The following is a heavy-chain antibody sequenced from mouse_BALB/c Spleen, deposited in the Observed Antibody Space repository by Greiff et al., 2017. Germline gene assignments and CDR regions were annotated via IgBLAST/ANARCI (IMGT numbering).Heavy chain of an antibody. CDR1: GFTFSSYG. CDR3: AREHPFDY. J-gene: IGHJ2*01. V-gene: IGHV5-6-3*01. Sequence: EVQVVESGGGLVQPGGSLKLSCAASGFTFSSYGMSWVRQTPDKRLELVATINSNGGSTYYPDSVKGRFTISRDNAKNTLYLQMSSLKSEDTAMYYCAREHPFDYWGQGTTLTVSS. CDR2: INSNGGST.